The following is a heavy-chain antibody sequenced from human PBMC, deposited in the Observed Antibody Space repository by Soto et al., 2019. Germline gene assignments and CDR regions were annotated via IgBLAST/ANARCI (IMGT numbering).Heavy chain of an antibody. D-gene: IGHD3-16*01. Sequence: QVQLVESGGGVVQPGKSLRLSCAASGFTFSNHAMHWVRQAPGKGLEWVAVIWFDGGAKYYLDSVKGRFTISRDNTKNTVYLEMNSLRVEDTAVYYCARDGSRVVGEWLPIDSWGQGTLVTVSS. CDR2: IWFDGGAK. V-gene: IGHV3-33*01. CDR3: ARDGSRVVGEWLPIDS. J-gene: IGHJ4*02. CDR1: GFTFSNHA.